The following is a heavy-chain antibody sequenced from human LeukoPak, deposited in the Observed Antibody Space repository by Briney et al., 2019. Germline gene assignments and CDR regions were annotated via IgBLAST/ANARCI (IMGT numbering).Heavy chain of an antibody. V-gene: IGHV3-7*01. CDR2: IKQEGSEK. D-gene: IGHD1-26*01. CDR1: GFTFSSYW. J-gene: IGHJ4*02. Sequence: GGSLRLSCAASGFTFSSYWMSWVRQAPGKGLEWVANIKQEGSEKNYVDSMKGRFTISRDNAKNSLYLQMNSLRAEDTAVYYCARGGAAPDYWGQGTLVTVSS. CDR3: ARGGAAPDY.